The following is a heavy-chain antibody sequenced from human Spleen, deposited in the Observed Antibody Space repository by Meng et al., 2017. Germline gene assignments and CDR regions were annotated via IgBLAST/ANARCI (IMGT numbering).Heavy chain of an antibody. V-gene: IGHV3-30*07. Sequence: GESLKISCAASGFTFSSHAMHWVRQAPGKGLEWVAVISKDGSSSYYADSVRGRFTISRDNSKNTLYLQMNSLRAEDTAVYYCARGMSGPDYWGQGTLVTVSS. J-gene: IGHJ4*02. CDR1: GFTFSSHA. D-gene: IGHD1-14*01. CDR3: ARGMSGPDY. CDR2: ISKDGSSS.